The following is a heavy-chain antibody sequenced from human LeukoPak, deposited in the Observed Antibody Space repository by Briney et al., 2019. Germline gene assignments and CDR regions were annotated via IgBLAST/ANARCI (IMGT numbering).Heavy chain of an antibody. D-gene: IGHD3-10*01. CDR1: GFTFSNYW. Sequence: GGSLRLSCAPSGFTFSNYWMSWVRQAPGKGLEWVANIKQDGSEKYYVDSVKGRFTISRDNAKNSLYLQMNSLRAEDTAVYYGARDRVTMVRGVSYYFDYWGQGTLVTVTS. CDR2: IKQDGSEK. J-gene: IGHJ4*02. CDR3: ARDRVTMVRGVSYYFDY. V-gene: IGHV3-7*05.